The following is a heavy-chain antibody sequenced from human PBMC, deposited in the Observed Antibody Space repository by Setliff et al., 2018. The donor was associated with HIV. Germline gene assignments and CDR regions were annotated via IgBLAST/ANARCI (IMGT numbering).Heavy chain of an antibody. V-gene: IGHV4-39*07. CDR3: ATCRHRPSNWFDP. CDR2: VYNSGIT. CDR1: GGSISSSSYY. J-gene: IGHJ5*02. Sequence: SETLSLTCTVSGGSISSSSYYWGWIRQPPGKGLEWIGSVYNSGITFKNPSLKSRVSISVDRSGNQFSLRLTSVTAADTAVYYCATCRHRPSNWFDPWGQGTVVTVS.